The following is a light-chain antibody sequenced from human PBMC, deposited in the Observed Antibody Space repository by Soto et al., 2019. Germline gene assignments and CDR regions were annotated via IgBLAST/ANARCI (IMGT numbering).Light chain of an antibody. J-gene: IGLJ1*01. Sequence: QSALTQPRSVSGSPGQSVTISSTGTSSDVGTYNYVSWYQQHPGKAPKLMIYDVRKWPSGVPDRFSGSKSGNTASLTISGLQAEDEDDYYCCSYAGNYVYVFGTGTKLIVL. CDR1: SSDVGTYNY. CDR2: DVR. CDR3: CSYAGNYVYV. V-gene: IGLV2-11*01.